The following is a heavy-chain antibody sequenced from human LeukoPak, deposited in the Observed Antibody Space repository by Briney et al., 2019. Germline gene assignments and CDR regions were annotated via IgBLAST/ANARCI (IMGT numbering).Heavy chain of an antibody. V-gene: IGHV3-43*01. CDR2: ISWDGGST. CDR3: ASSLRLGELSLSDAFDI. Sequence: PGGSLRLSCAASGFTFDDYTMHWVRQAPGKGLEWVSLISWDGGSTYYTDSVKGRFTISRDNSKNSLYLQMNSLRAEDTAVYYCASSLRLGELSLSDAFDIWGQGTMVTVSS. CDR1: GFTFDDYT. J-gene: IGHJ3*02. D-gene: IGHD3-16*02.